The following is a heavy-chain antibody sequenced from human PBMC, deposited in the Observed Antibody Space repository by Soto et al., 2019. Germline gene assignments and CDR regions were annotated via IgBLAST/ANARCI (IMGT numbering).Heavy chain of an antibody. V-gene: IGHV1-69*02. CDR1: GGTFSSYT. J-gene: IGHJ1*01. CDR2: IIPILGIA. D-gene: IGHD2-15*01. Sequence: QVQLVQSGAEVKKPGSSVKVSCKASGGTFSSYTISWVRQAPGQGLEWMGRIIPILGIANYAQKFQGRVTITADKSTSTAYMELSSLRSEDTALYYCASQMVVAAKTEYFQHWGQGTLVTVSS. CDR3: ASQMVVAAKTEYFQH.